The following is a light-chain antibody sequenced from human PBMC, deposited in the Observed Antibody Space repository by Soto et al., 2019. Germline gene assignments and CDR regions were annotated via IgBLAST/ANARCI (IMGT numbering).Light chain of an antibody. CDR2: GVS. Sequence: EIVMTQSPATVSVFPGEGATLSCRASQSRNNNLAWYQQKPGQAPRLLIYGVSNTATGVPARFSGIGSGTEFTLAISSLQSEDFAVYDCQQHNGWQITFGPGTRVEI. CDR3: QQHNGWQIT. CDR1: QSRNNN. J-gene: IGKJ3*01. V-gene: IGKV3-15*01.